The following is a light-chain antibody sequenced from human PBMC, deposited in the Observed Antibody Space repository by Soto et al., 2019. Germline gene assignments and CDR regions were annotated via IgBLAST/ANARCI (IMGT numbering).Light chain of an antibody. CDR1: SSDVGGYNF. J-gene: IGLJ3*02. CDR2: EVS. V-gene: IGLV2-14*01. CDR3: TSYTSSSLWV. Sequence: QSVLTQPASVSGSPGQSITISCTGTSSDVGGYNFVSWHQLHPGKAPKLLIYEVSNRPSGVSNRVSASKSGNTASLTISGLQAEDEADYYCTSYTSSSLWVFGGGTKLTVL.